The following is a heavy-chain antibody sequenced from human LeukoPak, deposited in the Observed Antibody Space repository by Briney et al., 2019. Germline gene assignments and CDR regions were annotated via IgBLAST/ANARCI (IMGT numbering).Heavy chain of an antibody. CDR2: ISGSGGST. CDR3: AKSRSWYGFNWFDP. V-gene: IGHV3-23*01. D-gene: IGHD6-13*01. CDR1: GFTFSSYA. Sequence: GGSLRLSCAASGFTFSSYAMSWVRQAPGKGLEWVSAISGSGGSTYYADFVKGRFTISRDNSKNTLYLQMNSLRAEDTAVYYCAKSRSWYGFNWFDPWGQGTLVTVSS. J-gene: IGHJ5*02.